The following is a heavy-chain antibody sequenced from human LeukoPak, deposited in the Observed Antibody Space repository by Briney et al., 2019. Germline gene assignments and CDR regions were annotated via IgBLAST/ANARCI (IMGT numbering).Heavy chain of an antibody. J-gene: IGHJ4*02. CDR1: GFTFSSHW. CDR2: IKHDGSEK. V-gene: IGHV3-7*03. Sequence: GGSLRLSCAGSGFTFSSHWMTWVRQTPGKGLEWVASIKHDGSEKNYVDSVKGRFTISRDNAKNSLYVEMNNLRGEDTAVYYCARDNFDWRPLDCWGQGTLVAVSS. CDR3: ARDNFDWRPLDC. D-gene: IGHD3-9*01.